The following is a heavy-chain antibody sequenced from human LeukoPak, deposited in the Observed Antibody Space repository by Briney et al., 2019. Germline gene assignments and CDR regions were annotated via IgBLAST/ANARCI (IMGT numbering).Heavy chain of an antibody. D-gene: IGHD3-22*01. V-gene: IGHV3-11*01. CDR2: ISSSGTTI. J-gene: IGHJ4*02. CDR1: GFTFSDYY. CDR3: ARGDSSGYVCDY. Sequence: GGSLRLSCAASGFTFSDYYMNWIRQAPGKGLEWVSYISSSGTTIYYADSVKGRFTISRDNAKNSLYLQMNSLRAEDTAVYYCARGDSSGYVCDYWGQGTLVTVS.